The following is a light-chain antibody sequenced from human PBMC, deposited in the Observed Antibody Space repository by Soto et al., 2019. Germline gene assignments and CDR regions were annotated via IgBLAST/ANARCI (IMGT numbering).Light chain of an antibody. CDR1: QSISNW. V-gene: IGKV1-5*01. J-gene: IGKJ1*01. Sequence: MTHSPSTLSTSVGDRDTITCRASQSISNWLAWYQQKQGKAPKLLIYDASSLESGVPSRFSGSGSGTEFTLTISSLQPDDFATYYCQQYNSYWGTFAQGTKV. CDR2: DAS. CDR3: QQYNSYWGT.